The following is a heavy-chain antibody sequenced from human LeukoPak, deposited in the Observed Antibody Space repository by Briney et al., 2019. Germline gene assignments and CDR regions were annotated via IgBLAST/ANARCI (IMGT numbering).Heavy chain of an antibody. CDR1: GGTFSSYA. V-gene: IGHV1-69*06. CDR2: IIPIFGTA. J-gene: IGHJ4*02. D-gene: IGHD5-12*01. CDR3: ASYRGGSGYSFDY. Sequence: SVKVSCKASGGTFSSYAISWVRQAPGQGLEWMGGIIPIFGTANYAQNFQGRVTVTADKSTSTAYLELRSLTSADTAVYYCASYRGGSGYSFDYWGQGTLVTVSS.